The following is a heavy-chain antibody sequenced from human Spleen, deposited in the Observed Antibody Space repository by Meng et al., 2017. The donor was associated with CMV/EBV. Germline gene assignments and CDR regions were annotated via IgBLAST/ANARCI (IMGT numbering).Heavy chain of an antibody. CDR1: GFTFSSYS. J-gene: IGHJ6*02. Sequence: GESLKISCAASGFTFSSYSMNWVRQAPGKGLEWVSSISSSSDYISYADSVKGRFTISRDNAKNSLYLQMNSLRAEDTAVYYCASSAEAQGIRAYFHYGMDVWGQGTTVTVS. CDR3: ASSAEAQGIRAYFHYGMDV. CDR2: ISSSSDYI. D-gene: IGHD5-18*01. V-gene: IGHV3-21*06.